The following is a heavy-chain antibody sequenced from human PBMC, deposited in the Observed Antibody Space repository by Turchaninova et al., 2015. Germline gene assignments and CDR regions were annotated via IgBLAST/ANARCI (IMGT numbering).Heavy chain of an antibody. D-gene: IGHD6-13*01. CDR3: ARDSSSWTFLT. CDR2: IYRSGST. J-gene: IGHJ5*02. CDR1: GYSISSGYY. V-gene: IGHV4-38-2*01. Sequence: QVQLQESGPGLVKPSETLSLTCAISGYSISSGYYWGWIRQPPGMGLEWIGTIYRSGSTYYNPSLKSRVTISADTSKNQFSLKLSSVTAADTAVYYCARDSSSWTFLTWGQGTLVTVSS.